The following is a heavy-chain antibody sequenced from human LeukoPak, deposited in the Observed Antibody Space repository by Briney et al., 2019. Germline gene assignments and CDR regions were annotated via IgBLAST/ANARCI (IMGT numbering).Heavy chain of an antibody. CDR2: INHSGST. CDR3: ARHVFWSGGQTDY. J-gene: IGHJ4*02. Sequence: SETLSLTCAVYGGSFSGYYWSWIRQPPGKGLEWIGEINHSGSTNYNPSLKSRVTISVDTSKNQFSLKLSSVTAADTAVYYCARHVFWSGGQTDYWGQGTLVTVSS. D-gene: IGHD3-3*01. V-gene: IGHV4-34*01. CDR1: GGSFSGYY.